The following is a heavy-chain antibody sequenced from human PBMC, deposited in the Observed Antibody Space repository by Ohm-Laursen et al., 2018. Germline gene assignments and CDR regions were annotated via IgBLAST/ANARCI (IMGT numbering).Heavy chain of an antibody. V-gene: IGHV4-31*03. Sequence: TLSLTCTVSGGSISSGGYYWSWIRQHPGKGLEWIGYIYYSGSTYYNPSLKGRVTISVDTSKNQFSLKLSSVTAADTAVYYCAIHFGYDSNIFDYWGQGTLVTVSS. CDR2: IYYSGST. CDR1: GGSISSGGYY. J-gene: IGHJ4*02. CDR3: AIHFGYDSNIFDY. D-gene: IGHD3-22*01.